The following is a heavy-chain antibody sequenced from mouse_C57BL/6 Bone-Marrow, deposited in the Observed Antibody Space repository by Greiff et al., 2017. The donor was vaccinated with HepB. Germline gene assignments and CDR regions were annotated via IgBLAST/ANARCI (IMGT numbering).Heavy chain of an antibody. CDR3: ARITTVVAQYYAMDY. J-gene: IGHJ4*01. CDR1: GYTFTSYW. Sequence: VQLQQPGAELVRPGSSVKLSCKASGYTFTSYWMHWVKQRPIQGLEWIGNIDPSDSETHYNQKFKDKATLTVDKSSSTAYMQLSSLTSEDSAVYYCARITTVVAQYYAMDYWGQGTPVTVSS. CDR2: IDPSDSET. D-gene: IGHD1-1*01. V-gene: IGHV1-52*01.